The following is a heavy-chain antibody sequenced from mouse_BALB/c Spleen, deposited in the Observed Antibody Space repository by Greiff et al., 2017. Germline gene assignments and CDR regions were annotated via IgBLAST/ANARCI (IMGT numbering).Heavy chain of an antibody. V-gene: IGHV1-14*01. CDR1: GYTFTSYV. CDR3: ARSFITTVVAPYGLDY. CDR2: INPYNDGT. D-gene: IGHD1-1*01. Sequence: EVQLQQSGPELVKPGASVKMSCKASGYTFTSYVMHWVKQKPGQGLEWIGYINPYNDGTKYNEKFKGKATLTSDKSSSTAYMELSSLTSEDSAVYYCARSFITTVVAPYGLDYWGQGTSVTVSS. J-gene: IGHJ4*01.